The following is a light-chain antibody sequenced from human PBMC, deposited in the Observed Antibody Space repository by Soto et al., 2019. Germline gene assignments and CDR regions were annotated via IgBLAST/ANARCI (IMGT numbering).Light chain of an antibody. V-gene: IGLV7-46*01. Sequence: QAVVTQETSMSVSPGGTVTLTCGSSTGAVTSGHYPYWFQQKPGQAPKTLIYDTSNKQSWTPARFSGSLLGGKAALTLSGAQPEDEADYYCLLPYTDAWVFGGGTKVPVL. CDR3: LLPYTDAWV. CDR1: TGAVTSGHY. CDR2: DTS. J-gene: IGLJ3*02.